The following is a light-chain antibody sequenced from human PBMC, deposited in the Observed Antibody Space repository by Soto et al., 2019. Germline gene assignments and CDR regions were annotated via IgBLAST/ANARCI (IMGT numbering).Light chain of an antibody. J-gene: IGLJ2*01. Sequence: QLVLTQSPSASASLGASVKLTCTLSSGHSRNAIAWHQQQPEKGPRYLMKINSDGSHIKGDEIPDRFSGSSSGAERYLTISNLQSEDEADYYCQAWVTGIGVFGGGTKLTVL. CDR3: QAWVTGIGV. CDR1: SGHSRNA. CDR2: INSDGSH. V-gene: IGLV4-69*01.